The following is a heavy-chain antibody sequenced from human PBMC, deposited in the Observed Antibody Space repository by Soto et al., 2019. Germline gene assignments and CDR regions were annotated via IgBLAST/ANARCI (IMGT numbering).Heavy chain of an antibody. Sequence: PGGSLRLACAASGFTFSSYAMSWVRQAPGKGLEWVSAISGSGGSTYYADSVKGRFTISRDNSKNTLYLQMNSLRAEDTAVYYCAKAYWGYRDFWSGYLLIYYHYYMAVWGKGTTVTVSS. CDR3: AKAYWGYRDFWSGYLLIYYHYYMAV. D-gene: IGHD3-3*01. J-gene: IGHJ6*03. CDR1: GFTFSSYA. CDR2: ISGSGGST. V-gene: IGHV3-23*01.